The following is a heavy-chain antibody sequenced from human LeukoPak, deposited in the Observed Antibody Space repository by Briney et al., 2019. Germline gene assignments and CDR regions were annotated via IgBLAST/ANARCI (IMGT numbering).Heavy chain of an antibody. CDR2: IDSGGSA. V-gene: IGHV3-66*01. Sequence: GGSLRLSCAASGVIVSRKYMSWVRGAPGTRLEWGSVIDSGGSADYADSVKGRFTISRDNSKNTLHLQMNSLRAEDTAVYYCASIYDSSGYYKGDDAFDIWGQGTMVTVSS. D-gene: IGHD3-22*01. J-gene: IGHJ3*02. CDR3: ASIYDSSGYYKGDDAFDI. CDR1: GVIVSRKY.